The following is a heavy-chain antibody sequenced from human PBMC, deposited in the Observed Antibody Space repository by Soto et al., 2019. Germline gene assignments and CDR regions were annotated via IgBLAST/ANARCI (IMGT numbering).Heavy chain of an antibody. CDR3: AKEIAVAGDFDY. D-gene: IGHD6-19*01. CDR2: VSSDGNTK. J-gene: IGHJ4*01. V-gene: IGHV3-30*18. CDR1: GFSFSSYG. Sequence: QVRLVESGGGVVQPGRSLRLSCVASGFSFSSYGIHWVRHAPGKGLEWVAVVSSDGNTKYYADSVKGRFTISRDNSKNTLYLQMDSLRPADTAVYYCAKEIAVAGDFDYWGHGTLVTVSS.